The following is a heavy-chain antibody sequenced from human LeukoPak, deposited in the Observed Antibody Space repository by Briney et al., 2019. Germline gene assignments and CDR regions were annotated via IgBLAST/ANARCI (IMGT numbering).Heavy chain of an antibody. CDR3: AREYCSGGSCWHYYYYGMDV. J-gene: IGHJ6*02. CDR1: GYTFTSYG. CDR2: ISAYSGNT. D-gene: IGHD2-15*01. Sequence: ASVKVSCKASGYTFTSYGISWVRQAPGQGLEWMGWISAYSGNTNYAQKLQGRVTMTTDTSTSTAYMELRSLRSDDTAVYYCAREYCSGGSCWHYYYYGMDVRGQGTTVTVSS. V-gene: IGHV1-18*01.